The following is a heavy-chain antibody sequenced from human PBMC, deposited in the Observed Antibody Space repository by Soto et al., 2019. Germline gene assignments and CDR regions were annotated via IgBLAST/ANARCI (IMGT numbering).Heavy chain of an antibody. CDR1: GFSLSSIGMG. D-gene: IGHD5-12*01. CDR3: ARLTRGVYDSGRLWDKFDY. CDR2: IYWDDDK. V-gene: IGHV2-5*02. J-gene: IGHJ4*01. Sequence: QITVKESGLTLVKPTETLTLTCTFSGFSLSSIGMGVGWIRQPPGKALEWLALIYWDDDKRYSPSLSSRLTITKDPSKNAVDLTMTNMDPVDTATYYCARLTRGVYDSGRLWDKFDYWGHGTLVTVSS.